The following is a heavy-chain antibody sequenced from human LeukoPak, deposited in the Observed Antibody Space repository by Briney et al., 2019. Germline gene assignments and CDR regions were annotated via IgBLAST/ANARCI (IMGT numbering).Heavy chain of an antibody. V-gene: IGHV3-23*01. J-gene: IGHJ6*02. Sequence: GGSLRLSCAASGFTFSSSAMNWVRQAPGKGLEWVSASGTAGDTYYADSVKGRFTISRDNSKNTLYLQMNSLRAEDTAVYYCAKEGYYYDSSGYNYYYGMDVWGQGTTVTVSS. CDR1: GFTFSSSA. CDR3: AKEGYYYDSSGYNYYYGMDV. D-gene: IGHD3-22*01. CDR2: SGTAGDT.